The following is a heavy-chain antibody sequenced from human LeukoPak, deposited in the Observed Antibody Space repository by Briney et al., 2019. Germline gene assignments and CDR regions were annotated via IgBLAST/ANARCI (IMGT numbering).Heavy chain of an antibody. CDR2: ITPIIGVR. V-gene: IGHV1-69*04. Sequence: SVKVSCKASGGNFVTYAFSWVRQAPGQGLEWMGRITPIIGVRNYARKFQGRVIISADKFTTTVYMELSSLRSDDTAIYYCAREFEGFDDYSDSYYGMDVWGQGTTVTVSS. D-gene: IGHD4-11*01. CDR3: AREFEGFDDYSDSYYGMDV. CDR1: GGNFVTYA. J-gene: IGHJ6*02.